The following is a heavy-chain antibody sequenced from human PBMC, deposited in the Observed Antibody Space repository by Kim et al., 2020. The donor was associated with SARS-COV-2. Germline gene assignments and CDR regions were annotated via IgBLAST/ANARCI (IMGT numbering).Heavy chain of an antibody. CDR3: ARDPSGSYYGYYGMDV. CDR2: IYSGGST. D-gene: IGHD1-26*01. Sequence: GGSLRLSCAASGFTVSSNYMSWVRQAPGKGLEWVSVIYSGGSTYYADSVKGRFTISRDNSKNTLYLQMNSLRAEDTAVYYCARDPSGSYYGYYGMDVWGQGTTVTVSS. CDR1: GFTVSSNY. V-gene: IGHV3-53*01. J-gene: IGHJ6*02.